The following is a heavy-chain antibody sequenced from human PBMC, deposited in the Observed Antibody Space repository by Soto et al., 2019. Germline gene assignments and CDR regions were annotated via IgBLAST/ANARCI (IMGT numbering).Heavy chain of an antibody. CDR3: ARGPEKRHSYTDTPLDY. J-gene: IGHJ4*02. CDR2: INPSGGST. D-gene: IGHD2-2*02. Sequence: ASVKISCKASGYTFTNYYIHWVRQAPGQGLEWMGIINPSGGSTAYAPKFQGRVTMTRDTSTSTVYMDLSSLTSEDTAVYYCARGPEKRHSYTDTPLDYWGPGTLVTVSS. CDR1: GYTFTNYY. V-gene: IGHV1-46*01.